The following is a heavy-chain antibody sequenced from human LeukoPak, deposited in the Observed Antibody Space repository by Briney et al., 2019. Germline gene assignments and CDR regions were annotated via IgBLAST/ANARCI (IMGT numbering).Heavy chain of an antibody. J-gene: IGHJ4*02. CDR2: ILASGSPT. D-gene: IGHD2-8*01. CDR3: AKDLRPDGVDNFDH. CDR1: GLTFSSHW. Sequence: QAGGSLRLSCAASGLTFSSHWMHWVRQAPGKGLQWVANILASGSPTYYADSVKGRFIISRDNSKNTVYLQMNSLRVEDTAIYYCAKDLRPDGVDNFDHWGQGILVTVSS. V-gene: IGHV3-23*01.